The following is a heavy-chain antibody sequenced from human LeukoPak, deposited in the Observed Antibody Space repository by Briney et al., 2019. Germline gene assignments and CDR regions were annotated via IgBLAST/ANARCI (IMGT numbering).Heavy chain of an antibody. V-gene: IGHV4-59*08. CDR3: ARRRGDFWSDYYAFDY. D-gene: IGHD3-3*01. CDR1: GGSISSYY. J-gene: IGHJ4*02. Sequence: SETLSLTCTVSGGSISSYYWSWIRQPPGKGLEWIGYIYYSGSTNYNPSLTGRVTISLDTSKNQFSLKLSSVTAADTAVYYCARRRGDFWSDYYAFDYWGQGTLVTVSS. CDR2: IYYSGST.